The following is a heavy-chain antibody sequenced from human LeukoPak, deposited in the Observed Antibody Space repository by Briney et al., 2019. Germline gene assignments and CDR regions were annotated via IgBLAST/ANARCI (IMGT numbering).Heavy chain of an antibody. Sequence: GGSLRLSCAASGFTFSNFWMGWVRQAPGKRPEWVANMNIDGSEKYYADSVKGRFSISRDNARNSVYLQMASLRVEDTAVYYCARDPVEWELLLDYWGQGTLVTVSS. J-gene: IGHJ4*02. D-gene: IGHD1-26*01. CDR3: ARDPVEWELLLDY. CDR1: GFTFSNFW. V-gene: IGHV3-7*01. CDR2: MNIDGSEK.